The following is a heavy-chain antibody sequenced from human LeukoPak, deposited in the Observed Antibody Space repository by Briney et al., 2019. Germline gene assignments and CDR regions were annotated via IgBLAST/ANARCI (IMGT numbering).Heavy chain of an antibody. J-gene: IGHJ3*02. CDR2: INPSGGST. D-gene: IGHD2-15*01. Sequence: ASVKVSCKASGYTFTNYHMHWVRQAPGQGLEWMGMINPSGGSTSYTQKLQGRVTMTRDTSERTVYMELRSLRSDDAAVYFCARVTSPTRGWAFDIWGQGTMVTVSS. CDR3: ARVTSPTRGWAFDI. V-gene: IGHV1-46*01. CDR1: GYTFTNYH.